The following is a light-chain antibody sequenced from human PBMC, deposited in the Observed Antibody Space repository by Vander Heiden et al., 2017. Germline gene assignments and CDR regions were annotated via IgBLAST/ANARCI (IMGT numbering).Light chain of an antibody. Sequence: EIVLTQSTATLSSSPGERATLSCRASQSVSSYLAWYQQKPGQAPRLLIYDASNRATGIPARFSGSGSGTDFTLTISSLEPEDFAVYYCQQRSNWPYTFGQGTKLEIK. CDR2: DAS. V-gene: IGKV3-11*01. J-gene: IGKJ2*01. CDR3: QQRSNWPYT. CDR1: QSVSSY.